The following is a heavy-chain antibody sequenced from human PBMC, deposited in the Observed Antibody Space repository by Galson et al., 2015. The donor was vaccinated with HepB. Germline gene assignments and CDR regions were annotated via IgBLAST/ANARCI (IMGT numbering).Heavy chain of an antibody. J-gene: IGHJ4*02. CDR3: ARTYYYDSSAYYFEY. V-gene: IGHV2-70*11. Sequence: PALVKPTQTLTLTCTFSGFSLSSSGMCVNWIRQPPGKALEWLARIDWDDDKYYSTSLKTRLTISKDTSKNQVVLTMTNMDPVDTATYYWARTYYYDSSAYYFEYWGQGTLVTVSS. D-gene: IGHD3-22*01. CDR1: GFSLSSSGMC. CDR2: IDWDDDK.